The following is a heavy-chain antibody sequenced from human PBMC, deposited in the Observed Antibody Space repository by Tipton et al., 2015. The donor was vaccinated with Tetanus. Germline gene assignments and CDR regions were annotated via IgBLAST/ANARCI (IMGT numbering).Heavy chain of an antibody. CDR3: ARDVITHYYDSSGPHDY. Sequence: QSGAEVKKPGSSVKVSCKASGGTSSSYAISWVRQAPGQGLEWLGGIIPIFGTANYAQKFQGRVTITADESTSTAYMELSSLRSEDTAVYYCARDVITHYYDSSGPHDYWGQGTLVTVSS. V-gene: IGHV1-69*01. J-gene: IGHJ4*02. CDR1: GGTSSSYA. CDR2: IIPIFGTA. D-gene: IGHD3-22*01.